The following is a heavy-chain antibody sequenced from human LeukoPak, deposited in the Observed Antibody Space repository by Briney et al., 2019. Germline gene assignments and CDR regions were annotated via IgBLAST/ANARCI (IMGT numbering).Heavy chain of an antibody. CDR3: VRDEAVPGTFGQN. D-gene: IGHD3-16*01. J-gene: IGHJ4*02. CDR1: GGSISSYH. CDR2: IYNSGST. Sequence: SETLSLTCTVSGGSISSYHWSWVRQPAGKGLEWIGRIYNSGSTDYNPSLKSRATMSVDTSKSQFSLKLSSVTAADTAVYYCVRDEAVPGTFGQNWGQGTLVTVSS. V-gene: IGHV4-4*07.